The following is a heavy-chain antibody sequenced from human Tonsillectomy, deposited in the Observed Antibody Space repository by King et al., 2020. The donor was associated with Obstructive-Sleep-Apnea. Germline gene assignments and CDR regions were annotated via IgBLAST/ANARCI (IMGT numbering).Heavy chain of an antibody. V-gene: IGHV4-31*03. CDR2: IYYSCST. CDR3: AREWGGSNWNYGMDV. CDR1: AGSISSGGYY. J-gene: IGHJ6*02. Sequence: QLQESGPGLVKPSQTLSLTCTVSAGSISSGGYYWSWIRQHPGKGLEWIGYIYYSCSTYYNPSLKSRVTISVDTSKNQFSLKLSSVTAADTAVYYCAREWGGSNWNYGMDVWGQGTTVTVSS. D-gene: IGHD1-1*01.